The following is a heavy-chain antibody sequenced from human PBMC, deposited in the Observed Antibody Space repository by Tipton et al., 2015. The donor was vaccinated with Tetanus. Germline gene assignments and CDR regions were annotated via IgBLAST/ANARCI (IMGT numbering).Heavy chain of an antibody. CDR3: ARDYGSSISCFLYDS. CDR1: GYSFTDYY. D-gene: IGHD6-13*01. CDR2: INTNTGDT. J-gene: IGHJ5*01. V-gene: IGHV1-2*02. Sequence: QLVQSGAEVKKPGASVKVSCKASGYSFTDYYIHWVRQAPGQGLEWMGWINTNTGDTKFAQKFQGRVTMTRDTSINTAYMELRSLRSDDTAVYYCARDYGSSISCFLYDSWGQGTLVTVSS.